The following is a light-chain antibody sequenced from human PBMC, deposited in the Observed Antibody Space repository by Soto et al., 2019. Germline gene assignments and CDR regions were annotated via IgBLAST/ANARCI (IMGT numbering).Light chain of an antibody. CDR1: QGISSW. J-gene: IGKJ5*01. V-gene: IGKV1-33*01. CDR3: QQYENLPT. CDR2: DAS. Sequence: DIQMTPSPSSVSASVGDRVTITCRASQGISSWLAWYQQKPGKAPKLLIYDASNLETGVPSRFSGSGSGTDFTFTISRLQPEDIATYYCQQYENLPTFGQGTRLEIK.